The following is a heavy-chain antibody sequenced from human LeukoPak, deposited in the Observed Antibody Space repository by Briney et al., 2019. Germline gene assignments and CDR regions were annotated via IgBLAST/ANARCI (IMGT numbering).Heavy chain of an antibody. CDR1: GGTFSSYA. V-gene: IGHV1-69*01. D-gene: IGHD1-7*01. CDR2: IIPIFGTA. Sequence: ASVKVSCKASGGTFSSYAISWVRQAPGQGLEWMGGIIPIFGTANYAQKFQGRVTITADESTSTAYMELSSLRSEDRAVYYCARDGPELSIVAEYFKHWGQGTLVTVSS. J-gene: IGHJ1*01. CDR3: ARDGPELSIVAEYFKH.